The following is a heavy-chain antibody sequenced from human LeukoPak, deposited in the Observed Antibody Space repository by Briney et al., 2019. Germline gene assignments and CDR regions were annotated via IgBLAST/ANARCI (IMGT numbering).Heavy chain of an antibody. CDR3: AGVSSGWYVAFDI. J-gene: IGHJ3*02. CDR2: MNPNSGNT. CDR1: GYTSTSYD. V-gene: IGHV1-8*01. D-gene: IGHD6-19*01. Sequence: ASVKVSCKASGYTSTSYDINWVRQATGQGLEWMGWMNPNSGNTGYAQKFQGRVTMTRNTSISTAYMELSSLRSEDTAVYYCAGVSSGWYVAFDIWGQGTMVTVSS.